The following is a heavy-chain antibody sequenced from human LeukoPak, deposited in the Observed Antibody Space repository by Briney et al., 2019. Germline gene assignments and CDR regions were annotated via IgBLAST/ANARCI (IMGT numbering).Heavy chain of an antibody. CDR1: GFTVSSNY. J-gene: IGHJ4*02. V-gene: IGHV3-53*01. CDR3: ASLGDYDFWSGYYTY. Sequence: GGSLRLSCAASGFTVSSNYMSWVRQAPGKGLEWVSVIYSGGSTYYADSVKGRFTISRDNSKNTLYLQMNSLRAEDTAVYYCASLGDYDFWSGYYTYWGQGTLVTVSS. D-gene: IGHD3-3*01. CDR2: IYSGGST.